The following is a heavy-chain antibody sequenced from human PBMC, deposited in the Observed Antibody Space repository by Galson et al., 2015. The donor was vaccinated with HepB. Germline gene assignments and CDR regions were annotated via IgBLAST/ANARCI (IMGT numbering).Heavy chain of an antibody. CDR2: ISDSGSKT. CDR1: GFTFSRFA. CDR3: VREVLRLGWRTYMDV. D-gene: IGHD4-23*01. J-gene: IGHJ6*03. V-gene: IGHV3-23*01. Sequence: SLRLSCAASGFTFSRFAMSWVRQAPGMGLEWVSGISDSGSKTYYADSVKGRFTISRDNSKNTLYLQMNSLRAEDTALYYCVREVLRLGWRTYMDVWGEGTTVTVSS.